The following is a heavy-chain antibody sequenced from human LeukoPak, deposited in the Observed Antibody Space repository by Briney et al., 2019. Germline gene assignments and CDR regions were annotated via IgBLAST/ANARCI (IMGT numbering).Heavy chain of an antibody. CDR2: IYYSGST. CDR1: GGSISSSSYY. V-gene: IGHV4-39*07. Sequence: PSETLSLTCTVSGGSISSSSYYWGWIRQPPGKGLEWIGSIYYSGSTYYNPSLKSRVTISVDTSKNQFSLKLSSVTAADTAVYYCARAPSAVLLWFGELLTYNWFDPWGQGTLVTVSS. D-gene: IGHD3-10*01. J-gene: IGHJ5*02. CDR3: ARAPSAVLLWFGELLTYNWFDP.